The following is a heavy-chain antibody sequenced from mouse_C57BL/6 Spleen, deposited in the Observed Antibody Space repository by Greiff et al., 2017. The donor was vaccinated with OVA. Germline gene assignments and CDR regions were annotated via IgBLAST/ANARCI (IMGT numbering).Heavy chain of an antibody. V-gene: IGHV1-55*01. CDR1: GYTFTSYW. CDR2: IYPGSGST. Sequence: VKLQQPGAELVKPGASVKMSCKASGYTFTSYWITWVKQRPGQGLEWIGDIYPGSGSTNYNEKFKSKATLTVDTSSSTAYMQLSSLTSEDSAVYYCARDYGNYYWYFDVWGTGTTVTVSS. J-gene: IGHJ1*03. CDR3: ARDYGNYYWYFDV. D-gene: IGHD2-1*01.